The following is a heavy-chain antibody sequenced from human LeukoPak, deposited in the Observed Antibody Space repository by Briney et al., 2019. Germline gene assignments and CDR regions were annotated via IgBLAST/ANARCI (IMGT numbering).Heavy chain of an antibody. CDR3: ARTTLGSYYYDSSGYYYFDY. D-gene: IGHD3-22*01. Sequence: PGGSLRLSCAASGFTFSSYSMNWVRQAPGKGLVWVSRINSDGSSTSYADSVKGRFTISRDNAKNTLYLQMNSLRAEDTAVYYCARTTLGSYYYDSSGYYYFDYWGQGTLVTVSS. J-gene: IGHJ4*02. CDR1: GFTFSSYS. CDR2: INSDGSST. V-gene: IGHV3-74*01.